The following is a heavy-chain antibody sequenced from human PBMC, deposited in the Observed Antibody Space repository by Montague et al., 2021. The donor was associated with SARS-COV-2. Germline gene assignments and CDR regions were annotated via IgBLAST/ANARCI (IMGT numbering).Heavy chain of an antibody. V-gene: IGHV4-34*01. Sequence: SETLSLTCTVSGGSFSSYYWSWIRQPPGKGLEWIGELNHSGSTNYNPSLKSRVTISVDTSKNQFSLRLNSVTAADTAVYYCARHPTVYRYFYYLDVWGKGTTVTVSS. CDR1: GGSFSSYY. CDR3: ARHPTVYRYFYYLDV. D-gene: IGHD2-2*01. CDR2: LNHSGST. J-gene: IGHJ6*03.